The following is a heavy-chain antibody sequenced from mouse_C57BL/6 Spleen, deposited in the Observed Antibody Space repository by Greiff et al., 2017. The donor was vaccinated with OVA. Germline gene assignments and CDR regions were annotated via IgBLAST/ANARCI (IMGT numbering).Heavy chain of an antibody. J-gene: IGHJ1*03. Sequence: VQLQQPGAELVRPGTSVKLSCKASGYTFTSYWMHWVKQRPGQGLEWIGVIDPSDSYTNYNQKFKGKATLTVDTSSSTAYMQLSSLTSEDSAVYYCAREELGRYFDVWGTGTTVTVSS. CDR3: AREELGRYFDV. CDR1: GYTFTSYW. V-gene: IGHV1-59*01. D-gene: IGHD4-1*01. CDR2: IDPSDSYT.